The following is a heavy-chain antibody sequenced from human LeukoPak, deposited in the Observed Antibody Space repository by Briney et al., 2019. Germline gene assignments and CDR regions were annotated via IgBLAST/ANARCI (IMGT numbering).Heavy chain of an antibody. CDR2: IYYSGST. D-gene: IGHD5-24*01. J-gene: IGHJ6*02. Sequence: PSETLSLTCTVSGGSISSYYWSWIQQPPGKGLEWIGYIYYSGSTNYNPSLKSRVTISVDTSKNQFSLKLSSVTAADTAVYYCARNARDGYNFHGMDVWGQGTTVTVSS. CDR1: GGSISSYY. CDR3: ARNARDGYNFHGMDV. V-gene: IGHV4-59*01.